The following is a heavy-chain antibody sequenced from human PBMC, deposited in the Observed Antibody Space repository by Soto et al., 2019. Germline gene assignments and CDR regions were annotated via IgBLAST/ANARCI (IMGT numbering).Heavy chain of an antibody. J-gene: IGHJ5*02. CDR3: ARRYSSSWNNWFDP. V-gene: IGHV1-69*06. D-gene: IGHD6-13*01. CDR2: IIPIFGTA. CDR1: GGTFNSYA. Sequence: KGSCNTSGGTFNSYAISWVRQAPGQGLEWMGGIIPIFGTANYAQKFQGRVTITADKSTSTAYMELSSLGSEDTAVYYCARRYSSSWNNWFDPWGQGTLVTVSS.